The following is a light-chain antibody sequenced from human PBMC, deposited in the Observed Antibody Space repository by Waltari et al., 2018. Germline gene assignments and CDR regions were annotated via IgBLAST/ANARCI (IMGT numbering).Light chain of an antibody. V-gene: IGKV3-15*01. CDR2: HAS. Sequence: MTQSPDTLSMSAGESVTLSCRASRHIGGSLAWYQQKAGQAPRLLFYHASTRATGVADRFSAAGSGTDFTLTISSLRSEDSAVYYCQEYNDWPPYTFGQGRKVESK. CDR3: QEYNDWPPYT. J-gene: IGKJ1*01. CDR1: RHIGGS.